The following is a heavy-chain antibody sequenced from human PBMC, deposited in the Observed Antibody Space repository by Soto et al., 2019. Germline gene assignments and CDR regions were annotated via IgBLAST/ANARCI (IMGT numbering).Heavy chain of an antibody. CDR2: IYYSGST. V-gene: IGHV4-30-4*02. CDR1: GGSISSGDYY. CDR3: ARESAYYYDSSGYLDY. D-gene: IGHD3-22*01. J-gene: IGHJ4*02. Sequence: PSDTLSLTCTVSGGSISSGDYYWSWIRQPPGKGLEWIGYIYYSGSTYYNPSLKSRVTISVDTSKNQFSLKLSSVTAADTAVYYCARESAYYYDSSGYLDYWGQGTLVTVSS.